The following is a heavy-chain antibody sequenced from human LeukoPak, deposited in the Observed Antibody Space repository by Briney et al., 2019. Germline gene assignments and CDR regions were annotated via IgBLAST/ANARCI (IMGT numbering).Heavy chain of an antibody. CDR3: AKDDRGSFDY. V-gene: IGHV3-74*01. J-gene: IGHJ4*02. CDR1: GFNFGSQW. CDR2: ITGDGSST. Sequence: GGSLRLSCAASGFNFGSQWMHWARQAPGKGLVWVSRITGDGSSTSYADSVKGRFTISRDTAENTLYLQMNSLRAEDTAVYYCAKDDRGSFDYWGQGTLVTVSS.